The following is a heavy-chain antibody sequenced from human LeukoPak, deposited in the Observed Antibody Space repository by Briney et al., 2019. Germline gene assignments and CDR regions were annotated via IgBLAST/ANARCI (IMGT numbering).Heavy chain of an antibody. J-gene: IGHJ4*02. D-gene: IGHD6-19*01. CDR2: ISSSSSYI. V-gene: IGHV3-21*01. CDR3: ASRIAVAGTWFDY. CDR1: GFTFSSYS. Sequence: GGSLRLSCAASGFTFSSYSMNWVRQVPGKGLEWVSSISSSSSYIYYADSLKGRFTISRDNAKNSLYLQMNSLRAEDTAVYYCASRIAVAGTWFDYWGQGTLVTVSS.